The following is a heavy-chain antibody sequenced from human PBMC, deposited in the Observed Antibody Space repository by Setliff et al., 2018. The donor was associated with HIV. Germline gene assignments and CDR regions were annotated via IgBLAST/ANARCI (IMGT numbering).Heavy chain of an antibody. D-gene: IGHD2-2*01. Sequence: SETLSLTCAVSGYSISSGYYWGWIRQPPGKGLEWIGSIYHSGSTYYNPSLKSRVTISVDTSKNQFSLNLSSVTAADTAVYYCAGVDCSGTSCYRDSYYYMDVWGKGTTVTVSS. CDR3: AGVDCSGTSCYRDSYYYMDV. V-gene: IGHV4-38-2*01. CDR1: GYSISSGYY. CDR2: IYHSGST. J-gene: IGHJ6*03.